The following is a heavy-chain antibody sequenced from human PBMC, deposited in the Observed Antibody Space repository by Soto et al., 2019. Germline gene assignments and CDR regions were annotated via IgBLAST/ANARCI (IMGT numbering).Heavy chain of an antibody. D-gene: IGHD1-26*01. CDR2: ISGSGGDT. CDR1: GLIFSDYA. CDR3: AKDRFGIVGPVDY. J-gene: IGHJ4*02. V-gene: IGHV3-23*01. Sequence: GGSLRLSCAASGLIFSDYAMSWVRQAPGKGLECVACISGSGGDTFYADSVKGRFTISRDNSKNTLSLHMNSLRVDDTAVYFCAKDRFGIVGPVDYWGQGALVTVSS.